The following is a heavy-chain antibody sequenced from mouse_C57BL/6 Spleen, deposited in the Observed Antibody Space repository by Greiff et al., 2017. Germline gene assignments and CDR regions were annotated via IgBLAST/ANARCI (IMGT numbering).Heavy chain of an antibody. Sequence: EVKLMESGGGLVQPGGSLSLSCAASGFTFTDYYMSWVRQPPGKALEWLGFIRNKANGYTTEYSASVKGRFTISRDNSQSILYLQMNALRAEDSATYYCARSFQLGWFAYWGQGTLVTVSA. CDR2: IRNKANGYTT. J-gene: IGHJ3*01. V-gene: IGHV7-3*01. CDR3: ARSFQLGWFAY. D-gene: IGHD4-1*02. CDR1: GFTFTDYY.